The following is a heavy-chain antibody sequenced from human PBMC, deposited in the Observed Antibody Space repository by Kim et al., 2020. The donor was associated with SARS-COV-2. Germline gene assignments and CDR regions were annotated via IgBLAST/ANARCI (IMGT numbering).Heavy chain of an antibody. Sequence: GGSLRLSCAASGFTFSSYGMHWVRQAPGKGLEWVAVIWYDGSNKYYADSVKGRFTISRDNSKNTLYLQMNSLRAEDTAVYYCARGGLRVWSFDPWGQGTLVTVSS. CDR1: GFTFSSYG. CDR2: IWYDGSNK. V-gene: IGHV3-33*01. J-gene: IGHJ5*02. D-gene: IGHD3-16*01. CDR3: ARGGLRVWSFDP.